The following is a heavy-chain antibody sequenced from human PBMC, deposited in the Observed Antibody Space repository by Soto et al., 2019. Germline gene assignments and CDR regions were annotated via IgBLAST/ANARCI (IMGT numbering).Heavy chain of an antibody. CDR2: ISPLKGNT. V-gene: IGHV1-18*01. J-gene: IGHJ4*02. CDR3: ARSGEHPFDF. D-gene: IGHD6-25*01. Sequence: SVKVSCRASCYTFTNYVIHWGRQAPGQGLEWMGWISPLKGNTKYAQKVQGRVSVTTDTSTNTVYMELSGLRYDDTALYYCARSGEHPFDFWGQGTLVTVYS. CDR1: CYTFTNYV.